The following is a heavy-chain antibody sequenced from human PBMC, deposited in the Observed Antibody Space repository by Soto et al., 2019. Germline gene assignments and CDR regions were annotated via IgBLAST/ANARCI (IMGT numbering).Heavy chain of an antibody. D-gene: IGHD3-16*01. CDR3: AKGILSATIGPYAMDV. CDR1: GFAFSSYA. CDR2: ISYDGNYI. Sequence: QVQLVKSGGGVVQPGASLRLSCAASGFAFSSYAMHWVRQAPGKGLEWVGVISYDGNYIYYADSLKGRFTISRDNYKNTLYVQVNSLRPEDTAVYYCAKGILSATIGPYAMDVWGQGNTVTVSS. J-gene: IGHJ6*02. V-gene: IGHV3-30*18.